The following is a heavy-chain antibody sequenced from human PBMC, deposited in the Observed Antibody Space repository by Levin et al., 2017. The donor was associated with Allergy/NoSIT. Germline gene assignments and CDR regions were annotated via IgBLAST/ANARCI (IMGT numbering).Heavy chain of an antibody. CDR1: GFSLTSSGVG. CDR2: IYWDDAK. D-gene: IGHD5-12*01. CDR3: ARRLWKYSGRSGYALVDP. J-gene: IGHJ5*02. Sequence: SGPTLVKPTQTLTLTCTFTGFSLTSSGVGVGWFRQPPGKALEWLALIYWDDAKRYSPSLMNRLTITKDTSTNQVVLTMTNVDPVDTATYYCARRLWKYSGRSGYALVDPWGQGTLVTVSS. V-gene: IGHV2-5*02.